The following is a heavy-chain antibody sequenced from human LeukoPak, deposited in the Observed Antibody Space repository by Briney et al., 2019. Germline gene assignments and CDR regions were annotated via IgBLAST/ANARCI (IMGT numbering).Heavy chain of an antibody. V-gene: IGHV4-39*01. CDR1: GGSISSSSFY. D-gene: IGHD6-19*01. Sequence: KTSETLSLTCTVSGGSISSSSFYWGWIRQPPGKGLEWIASLYYSGSTYSNPSLKSRVTISVDTSKHQFSLKLSSVTAADTAVYYCARQSSGWDYFARWGQGTLVTVSS. CDR2: LYYSGST. J-gene: IGHJ4*02. CDR3: ARQSSGWDYFAR.